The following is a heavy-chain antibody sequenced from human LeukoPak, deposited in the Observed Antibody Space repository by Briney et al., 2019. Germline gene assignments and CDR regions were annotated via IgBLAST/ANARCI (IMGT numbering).Heavy chain of an antibody. CDR3: ASSSRNGYNLIDYMDV. CDR2: I. D-gene: IGHD5-24*01. Sequence: PGGSLRLSCAASGFTFNTYSMNWVRQAPGKGLEWVSSIKGRFTISRDNAKNSLFLQMNSLRAEDTAVYYCASSSRNGYNLIDYMDVWGKGTTVTVSS. CDR1: GFTFNTYS. V-gene: IGHV3-21*01. J-gene: IGHJ6*03.